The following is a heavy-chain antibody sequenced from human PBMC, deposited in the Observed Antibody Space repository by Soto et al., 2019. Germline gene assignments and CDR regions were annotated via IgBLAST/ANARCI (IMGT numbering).Heavy chain of an antibody. J-gene: IGHJ3*02. CDR2: ILVAGST. Sequence: GWSLILSCAVSGFTCSSYDMSWVRQAPGKGLEWVSTILVAGSTHYPDSGRGRFAISRDNSKNTLVLQMNSLTAGDTAVYYCAKATATGGGAFEICGQGTMVTVSS. CDR1: GFTCSSYD. V-gene: IGHV3-23*01. D-gene: IGHD2-8*02. CDR3: AKATATGGGAFEI.